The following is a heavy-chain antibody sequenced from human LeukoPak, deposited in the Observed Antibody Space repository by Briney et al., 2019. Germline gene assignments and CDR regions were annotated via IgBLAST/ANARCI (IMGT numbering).Heavy chain of an antibody. CDR3: ARAVYGDYFVAYYYMDV. CDR2: ISAYNGHT. D-gene: IGHD4-17*01. J-gene: IGHJ6*03. V-gene: IGHV1-18*01. CDR1: GYSFISYA. Sequence: EASVNVSCKASGYSFISYAISWVRQAPGQGLEWMGWISAYNGHTNYAQKLQGRVTMTTDTSTSTAYMELRSLRSDDTAVYYCARAVYGDYFVAYYYMDVWGKGTTVTVSS.